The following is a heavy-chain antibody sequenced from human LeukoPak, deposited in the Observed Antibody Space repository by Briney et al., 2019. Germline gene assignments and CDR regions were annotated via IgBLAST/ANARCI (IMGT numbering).Heavy chain of an antibody. CDR1: GYTFTSYD. CDR3: ARDSGERGSGSYLIAY. V-gene: IGHV1-8*01. D-gene: IGHD3-10*01. Sequence: ASVKVSCKASGYTFTSYDINWVRHASGQGLEWMGWMNPNSGNTGYAQKFQGRVTMSRDTSINTAYMEMSRLRSDDTAVYYCARDSGERGSGSYLIAYWGQGTLVTVSS. J-gene: IGHJ4*02. CDR2: MNPNSGNT.